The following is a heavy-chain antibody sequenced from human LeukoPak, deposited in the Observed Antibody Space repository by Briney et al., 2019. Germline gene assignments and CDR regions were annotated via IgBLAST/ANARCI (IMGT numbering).Heavy chain of an antibody. V-gene: IGHV1-58*02. CDR1: GFTFTSSA. D-gene: IGHD5-12*01. J-gene: IGHJ2*01. CDR2: IVVGSGNT. Sequence: SVKVSCKASGFTFTSSAMHWVRQARGQRLEWIGWIVVGSGNTNYAQKFQERVTITRDMSTSTAYMELSSLRSGDTAVYYCWAGYSDYNEWYFDLWGHGTLVTVSS. CDR3: WAGYSDYNEWYFDL.